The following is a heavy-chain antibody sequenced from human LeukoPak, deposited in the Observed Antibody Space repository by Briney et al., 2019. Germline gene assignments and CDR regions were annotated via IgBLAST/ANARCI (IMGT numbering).Heavy chain of an antibody. CDR2: ISSSGSTI. CDR1: GFTFSSYE. D-gene: IGHD3-22*01. J-gene: IGHJ6*02. Sequence: GGSLRLSCAASGFTFSSYEMNWVRQAPGKGPEWVSYISSSGSTIYYADSVKGRFTISRDNAKNSLYLQMNSLRAEDTAVYYCARGTDYYDSSFMDVWGQGTTVTVSS. V-gene: IGHV3-48*03. CDR3: ARGTDYYDSSFMDV.